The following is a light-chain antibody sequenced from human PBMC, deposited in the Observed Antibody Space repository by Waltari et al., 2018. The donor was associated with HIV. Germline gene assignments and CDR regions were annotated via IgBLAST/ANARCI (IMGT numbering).Light chain of an antibody. CDR2: LNSDGSH. CDR3: QTWGTGVWV. J-gene: IGLJ3*02. Sequence: GKLTCTLSSGHSSYAIAWHQQQPEKGPRYLMKLNSDGSHSKGDGIPDRFSGSSSGAERYLTISSLQSEDEADYYCQTWGTGVWVFGGGTKLTVL. V-gene: IGLV4-69*01. CDR1: SGHSSYA.